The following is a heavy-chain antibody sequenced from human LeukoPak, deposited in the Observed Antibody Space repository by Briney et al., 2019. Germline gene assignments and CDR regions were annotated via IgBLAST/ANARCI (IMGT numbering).Heavy chain of an antibody. CDR2: ISSSSSYI. V-gene: IGHV3-21*01. CDR3: ARDRYSHAFDI. CDR1: GFTFSSYA. J-gene: IGHJ3*02. D-gene: IGHD2-21*01. Sequence: GGSLRLSCAASGFTFSSYAMHWVRQAPGKGLEWVSSISSSSSYIYYADSVKGRFTISRDNAKNSLYLQMNSLRAEDTAVYYCARDRYSHAFDIWGQGTMVTVSS.